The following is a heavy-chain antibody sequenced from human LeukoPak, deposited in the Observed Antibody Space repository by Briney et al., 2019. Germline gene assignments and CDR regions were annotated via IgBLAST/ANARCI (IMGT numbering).Heavy chain of an antibody. J-gene: IGHJ4*02. Sequence: TGESLKISCKGSGYSFTSYWIGWVRQMPGKGLEWMGIIYPGDSDTRCSPSFQGQVTISADKSISTAYLQWSSLKASDTATYYCARTHVGYYDSSGYYPHLFDYWGQGTLVTVSS. CDR1: GYSFTSYW. CDR2: IYPGDSDT. D-gene: IGHD3-22*01. V-gene: IGHV5-51*01. CDR3: ARTHVGYYDSSGYYPHLFDY.